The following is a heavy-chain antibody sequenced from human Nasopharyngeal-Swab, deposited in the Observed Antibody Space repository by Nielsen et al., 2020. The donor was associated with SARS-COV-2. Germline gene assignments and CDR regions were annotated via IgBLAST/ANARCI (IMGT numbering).Heavy chain of an antibody. V-gene: IGHV4-59*01. Sequence: SETLSLTCTVSGGSISSYHWSWIRQPPGKGLEWIGYIYYSGSTNYNPSLKSRVTISVDTSKNQFSLKLSSVTAADTAVYYCARDDIVVVPAAPFSYYYYGMDVWGQGTTVTVSS. CDR1: GGSISSYH. J-gene: IGHJ6*02. CDR2: IYYSGST. D-gene: IGHD2-2*01. CDR3: ARDDIVVVPAAPFSYYYYGMDV.